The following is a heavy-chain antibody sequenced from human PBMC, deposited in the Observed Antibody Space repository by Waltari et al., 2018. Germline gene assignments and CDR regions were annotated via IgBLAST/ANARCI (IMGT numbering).Heavy chain of an antibody. V-gene: IGHV4-38-2*01. CDR1: GYSISSGYY. Sequence: QVQLQESGPGLVKPSETLSLTCAVSGYSISSGYYWGWIRQPPGKGLEWIGSIYHSGSTYYNPSLKSRVTISVDTSKNQFSLKLSSVTAADTAVYYCARLGRSQYNWFDPWGQGTLVTVSS. J-gene: IGHJ5*02. CDR3: ARLGRSQYNWFDP. CDR2: IYHSGST.